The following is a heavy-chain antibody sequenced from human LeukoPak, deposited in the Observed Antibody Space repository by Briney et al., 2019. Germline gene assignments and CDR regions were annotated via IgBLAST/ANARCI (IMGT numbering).Heavy chain of an antibody. J-gene: IGHJ4*02. Sequence: GGSLRLSCAASGFTVSSNYMSWVRQAPGKGLEWVSVIYSGGSTYYADSVKGRFTISRDNSKNTLYLQMNSLRAEDTAVYYCARGPGSQLVPFDYWGQGTLVTVSS. CDR1: GFTVSSNY. D-gene: IGHD6-6*01. V-gene: IGHV3-66*01. CDR3: ARGPGSQLVPFDY. CDR2: IYSGGST.